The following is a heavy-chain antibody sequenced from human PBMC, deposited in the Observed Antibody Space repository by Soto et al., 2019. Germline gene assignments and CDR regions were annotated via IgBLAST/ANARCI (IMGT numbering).Heavy chain of an antibody. CDR3: AADRGVDCSSNSCPYYSYGMDV. Sequence: AXSGKVSFKASGYNFTGSALQRVRQARGQRLEWIGWIVVGSGNTNYAQKFQERVTITRDMSTSTAYMELSSLRSEDTAVYYCAADRGVDCSSNSCPYYSYGMDVWGQGTTVTVSS. CDR1: GYNFTGSA. J-gene: IGHJ6*02. D-gene: IGHD2-2*01. CDR2: IVVGSGNT. V-gene: IGHV1-58*01.